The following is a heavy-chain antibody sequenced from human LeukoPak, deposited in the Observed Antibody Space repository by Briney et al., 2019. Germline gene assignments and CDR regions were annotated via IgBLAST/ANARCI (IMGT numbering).Heavy chain of an antibody. CDR1: GFTFSSYW. J-gene: IGHJ4*02. Sequence: GGSLRLSCAASGFTFSSYWMSWVRQAPGKGLEWVANIKQDGSEKYYVDSVKGRFTISRDNAKNSLYLQMNSLRAEDTAVYYCARGPASYDYYDSSGYYYFDYWGQGTLVTVSS. CDR3: ARGPASYDYYDSSGYYYFDY. D-gene: IGHD3-22*01. CDR2: IKQDGSEK. V-gene: IGHV3-7*01.